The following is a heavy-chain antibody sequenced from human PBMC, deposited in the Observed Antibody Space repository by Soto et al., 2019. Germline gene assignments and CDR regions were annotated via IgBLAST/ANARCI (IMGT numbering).Heavy chain of an antibody. J-gene: IGHJ6*03. V-gene: IGHV4-34*01. Sequence: SETLSLTCAVYGGSFSGYYWSWFRQPTGKGVEWIGEINHSGSTNDNPSLKSRVTISVDTSKNQFSLKLSSVTAADTAVYYCARGRYARRNLYYYYYYMDVWGKGTTVTVSS. CDR3: ARGRYARRNLYYYYYYMDV. CDR1: GGSFSGYY. CDR2: INHSGST. D-gene: IGHD5-12*01.